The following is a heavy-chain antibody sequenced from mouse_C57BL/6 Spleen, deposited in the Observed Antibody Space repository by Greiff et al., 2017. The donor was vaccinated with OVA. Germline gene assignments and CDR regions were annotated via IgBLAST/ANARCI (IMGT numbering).Heavy chain of an antibody. V-gene: IGHV1-22*01. J-gene: IGHJ3*01. CDR2: INPNNGGT. D-gene: IGHD2-5*01. CDR1: GYTFTDYN. Sequence: DVKLQESGPELVKPGASVKMSCKASGYTFTDYNMHWVKQSHGKSLEWIGYINPNNGGTSYNQKFKGKATLTVNKSSSTAYMELRSLTSEDSAVYYCARWDSNYSWFAYWGQGTLVTVSA. CDR3: ARWDSNYSWFAY.